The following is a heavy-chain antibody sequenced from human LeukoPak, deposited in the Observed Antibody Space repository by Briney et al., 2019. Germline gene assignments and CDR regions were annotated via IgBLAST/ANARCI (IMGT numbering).Heavy chain of an antibody. CDR3: TRYGDYFGNYYYYGMDV. CDR2: IRSKAYGGTT. V-gene: IGHV3-49*04. Sequence: PGGSLRLSCAASGFTFSSYWMHWVRQTPGKGLEWVGFIRSKAYGGTTEYAASVKGRFTISRDDSKSIAYLQMNSLKTEDTAVYYCTRYGDYFGNYYYYGMDVWGQGTTVTVSS. D-gene: IGHD4-17*01. J-gene: IGHJ6*02. CDR1: GFTFSSYW.